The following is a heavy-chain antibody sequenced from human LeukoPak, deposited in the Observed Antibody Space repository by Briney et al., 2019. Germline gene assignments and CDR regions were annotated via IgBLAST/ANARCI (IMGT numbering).Heavy chain of an antibody. V-gene: IGHV3-33*06. CDR1: GFTFNNYG. Sequence: GGSLRLSCAASGFTFNNYGIHWVRRAPGKGLEWVAVIWFDGSNKFYADTMKGRLTISRVNSKNMVYLQMNSLRVEDTAVYYCAKDGGHGDSKDAFDIWGQGTLVTVSA. CDR3: AKDGGHGDSKDAFDI. CDR2: IWFDGSNK. J-gene: IGHJ3*02. D-gene: IGHD3-16*01.